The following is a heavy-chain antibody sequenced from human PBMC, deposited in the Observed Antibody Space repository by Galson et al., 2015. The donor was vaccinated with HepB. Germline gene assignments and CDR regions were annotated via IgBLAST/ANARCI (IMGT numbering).Heavy chain of an antibody. V-gene: IGHV1-3*01. CDR3: ARGSGWYGVDY. D-gene: IGHD6-19*01. J-gene: IGHJ4*02. Sequence: SCKASGYTFTSYAMHWVRQAPGQRLEWMGWINAGNGNTKYSQKFQGRVTITRDTSASTAYMELSSLRSEDTAVYYCARGSGWYGVDYWAREPWSPSPQ. CDR1: GYTFTSYA. CDR2: INAGNGNT.